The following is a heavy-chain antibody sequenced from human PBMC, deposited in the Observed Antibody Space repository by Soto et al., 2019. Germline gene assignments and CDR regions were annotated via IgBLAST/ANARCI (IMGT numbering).Heavy chain of an antibody. CDR3: VRTQSVMAKYWYFDF. CDR1: GYTFTNYD. J-gene: IGHJ2*01. Sequence: QVQLVQSGAEVKKPGASVMVSCKAFGYTFTNYDINWVRQAAGQGLEWMGWMNPNSGNTGYAQKFQGRVTMTRSNSISTAYIELSSLTSEDTAVYYCVRTQSVMAKYWYFDFWGRGTLVTVSS. D-gene: IGHD2-21*01. V-gene: IGHV1-8*01. CDR2: MNPNSGNT.